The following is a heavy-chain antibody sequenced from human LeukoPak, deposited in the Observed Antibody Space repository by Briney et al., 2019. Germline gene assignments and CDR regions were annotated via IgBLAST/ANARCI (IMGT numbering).Heavy chain of an antibody. CDR1: GGSISSGDYY. CDR3: AREGGGGTSSYTSFDY. V-gene: IGHV4-30-4*08. CDR2: IYYSGST. D-gene: IGHD2-2*02. J-gene: IGHJ4*02. Sequence: SETLSLTCTVSGGSISSGDYYWSWIRQPPGKGLEWIGYIYYSGSTYYNPSLKSRVTISVDTSKNQFSLKLSSVTAADTAVYYCAREGGGGTSSYTSFDYWGQGTLVTVSS.